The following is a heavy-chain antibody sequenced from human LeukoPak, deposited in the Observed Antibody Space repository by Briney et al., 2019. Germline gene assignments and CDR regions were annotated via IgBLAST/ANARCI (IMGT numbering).Heavy chain of an antibody. Sequence: GGSLRLSCAASGFTFSSYAMHWVRQAPGKGLEYVSGISNKGGSTYYASSVKGRFTISRDNSKNTLYLQMGSLRAEDTAVYYCARVGSPLNYYDSSGYSGYYYYYMDVWGKGTTVTISS. D-gene: IGHD3-22*01. J-gene: IGHJ6*03. CDR1: GFTFSSYA. CDR2: ISNKGGST. V-gene: IGHV3-64*01. CDR3: ARVGSPLNYYDSSGYSGYYYYYMDV.